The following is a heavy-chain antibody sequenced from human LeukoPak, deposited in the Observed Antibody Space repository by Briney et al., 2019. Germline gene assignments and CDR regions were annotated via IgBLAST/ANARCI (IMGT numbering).Heavy chain of an antibody. V-gene: IGHV3-30*04. CDR3: ARDLRGSGSLKWGNYYYYGMDV. Sequence: GGSLRLSCVASGFTFSSYAMSWVRQAPGKGLEWVAVISYDGSNKYYADSVKGRFTISRDNSKNTLYLQMNSLRAEDTAVYYCARDLRGSGSLKWGNYYYYGMDVWGKGTTVTVSS. J-gene: IGHJ6*04. CDR1: GFTFSSYA. D-gene: IGHD3-10*01. CDR2: ISYDGSNK.